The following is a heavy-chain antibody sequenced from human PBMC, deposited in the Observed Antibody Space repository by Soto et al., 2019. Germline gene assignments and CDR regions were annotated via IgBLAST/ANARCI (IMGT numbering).Heavy chain of an antibody. CDR1: GFTFSSYS. CDR2: ISSSSSTI. J-gene: IGHJ5*02. D-gene: IGHD3-3*01. Sequence: EVQLVESGGGLVQPGGSLRLSCAASGFTFSSYSMNWVRQAPGKGLEWVSYISSSSSTIYYADSVKGRFTISRDNAKNSLYLQMNSLRDEDTAVYYCARSPLEWSLPNENWFDPWGQGTLVTVSS. V-gene: IGHV3-48*02. CDR3: ARSPLEWSLPNENWFDP.